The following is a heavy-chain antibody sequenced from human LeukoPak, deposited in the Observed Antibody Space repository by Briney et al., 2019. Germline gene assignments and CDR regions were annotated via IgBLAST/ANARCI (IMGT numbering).Heavy chain of an antibody. V-gene: IGHV3-21*04. CDR2: ISSSSSYI. J-gene: IGHJ5*02. Sequence: GGSLRLSCAASGFTFSSYSMNWVRQAPGKGLEWVSSISSSSSYIYYGDSVKGRFTISRDNAKNSLYLQMNSLRAEDTAVYYCAKDLGTIAAAGTFDPWGQGTLVTVSS. CDR1: GFTFSSYS. CDR3: AKDLGTIAAAGTFDP. D-gene: IGHD6-13*01.